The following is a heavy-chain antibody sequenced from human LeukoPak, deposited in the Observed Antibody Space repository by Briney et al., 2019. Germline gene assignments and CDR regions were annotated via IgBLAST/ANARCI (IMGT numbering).Heavy chain of an antibody. D-gene: IGHD6-13*01. V-gene: IGHV3-23*01. Sequence: GALRLSCAASGFTFSSYAMSWVRQAPGRGLEWVSAISGSGDSTYYGDSVKGRFTISRDNSKNTLYLQMNSLRAEDTAVYYCAKTRPLDSSSWSHGDYWGQGTLVTVSS. CDR2: ISGSGDST. J-gene: IGHJ4*02. CDR1: GFTFSSYA. CDR3: AKTRPLDSSSWSHGDY.